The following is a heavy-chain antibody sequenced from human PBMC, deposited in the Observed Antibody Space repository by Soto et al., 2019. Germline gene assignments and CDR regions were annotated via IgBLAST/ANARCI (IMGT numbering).Heavy chain of an antibody. V-gene: IGHV4-30-2*01. CDR1: GGSINSGAYS. CDR3: ASPRMDV. Sequence: QLQVQESGSGLVQPSQTLSLTCTVSGGSINSGAYSWSRIRQPPGKGLECIGYIHYSGRTYYNPSLKGRVTISVDRSKNQFSLNLSSVTAADTARYYCASPRMDVWGQGITVTVSS. J-gene: IGHJ6*02. CDR2: IHYSGRT.